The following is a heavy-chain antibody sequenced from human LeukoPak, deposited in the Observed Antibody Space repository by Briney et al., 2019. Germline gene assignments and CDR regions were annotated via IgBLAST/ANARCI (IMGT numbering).Heavy chain of an antibody. Sequence: PSETLSLTCTVSGGSISSYYRTWIRQPPGKGLEWIGYIYYSGSSNYNPSLKSRVTISVDTSKNQFSLKLSSVTAADTAVYFCAREVVAVAGSYFDSWGQGTLVTVSS. CDR2: IYYSGSS. V-gene: IGHV4-59*01. J-gene: IGHJ4*02. D-gene: IGHD6-19*01. CDR3: AREVVAVAGSYFDS. CDR1: GGSISSYY.